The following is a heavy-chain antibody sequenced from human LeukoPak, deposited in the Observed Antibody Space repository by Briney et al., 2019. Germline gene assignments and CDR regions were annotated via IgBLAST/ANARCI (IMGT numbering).Heavy chain of an antibody. CDR2: ISSSSNYI. V-gene: IGHV3-21*04. Sequence: GGSLRLSCAASGFTFSSYIMNWVRQAPGKGLEWVSSISSSSNYIYHADSVKGRFTISRDNAKNSLYLQMNSLRAEDTAVYYCARDLFYGHYTGYYYYMDVWGKGTTVTVSS. CDR3: ARDLFYGHYTGYYYYMDV. J-gene: IGHJ6*03. CDR1: GFTFSSYI. D-gene: IGHD2/OR15-2a*01.